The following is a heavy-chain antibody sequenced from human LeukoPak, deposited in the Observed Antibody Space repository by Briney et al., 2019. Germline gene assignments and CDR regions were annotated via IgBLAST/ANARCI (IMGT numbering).Heavy chain of an antibody. V-gene: IGHV5-51*01. J-gene: IGHJ4*02. CDR3: ARQYQDYFDY. D-gene: IGHD2-2*01. Sequence: GESLQISCQGSGYSFTNYWIDWVRQMPGKGLEWMGIIYPGDSDTRYSPSFQGQVTISADKSISTAYLQWSSLKASDTAMYYCARQYQDYFDYWGQGTLVTVSS. CDR2: IYPGDSDT. CDR1: GYSFTNYW.